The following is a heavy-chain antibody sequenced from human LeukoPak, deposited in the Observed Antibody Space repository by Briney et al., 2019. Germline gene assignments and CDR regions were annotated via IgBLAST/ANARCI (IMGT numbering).Heavy chain of an antibody. J-gene: IGHJ4*02. CDR2: IDSNGGKT. CDR3: ARGPISGWSADY. D-gene: IGHD6-19*01. Sequence: PGGSLRLSCSVSGFTFSSHSMHWVRQAPGKGLEYVSAIDSNGGKTYYADSVKGRFTISRDNAKNSLYLQMNSLRDEDTAVYYCARGPISGWSADYWGQGTLVTVSS. V-gene: IGHV3-64*04. CDR1: GFTFSSHS.